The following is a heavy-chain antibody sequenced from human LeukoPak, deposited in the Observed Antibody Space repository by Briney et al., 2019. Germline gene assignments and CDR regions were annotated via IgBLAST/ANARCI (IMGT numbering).Heavy chain of an antibody. CDR1: GFTFSSYA. CDR3: AKDQLGCSGGSCYLRPFDY. D-gene: IGHD2-15*01. CDR2: ISGSGGST. Sequence: PGGSLRLSCAASGFTFSSYAMSWVRQAPGKGLEWVSAISGSGGSTYYADSVKGRFTISRDNSKNTLYLQMNSLRAEDTAVYYCAKDQLGCSGGSCYLRPFDYWGQGTLVTVSS. J-gene: IGHJ4*02. V-gene: IGHV3-23*01.